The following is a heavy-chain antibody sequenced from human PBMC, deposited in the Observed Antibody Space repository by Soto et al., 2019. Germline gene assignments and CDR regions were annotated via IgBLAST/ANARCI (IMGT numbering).Heavy chain of an antibody. V-gene: IGHV3-23*01. CDR3: AKVRVDYYDSSGHGGFDY. D-gene: IGHD3-22*01. CDR2: ISGSGGST. CDR1: GFTFSSYA. Sequence: PVGSLRLSCAASGFTFSSYAMSWVRQAPGKGLEWVSAISGSGGSTYYADSVKGRFTISRDNSKNTLYLQMNSLRAEDTAVYYCAKVRVDYYDSSGHGGFDYWGQGTLVTVSS. J-gene: IGHJ4*02.